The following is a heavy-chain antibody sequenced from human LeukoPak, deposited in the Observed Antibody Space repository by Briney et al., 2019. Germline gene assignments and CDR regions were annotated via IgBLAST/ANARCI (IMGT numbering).Heavy chain of an antibody. V-gene: IGHV3-53*01. CDR3: ASYYDSSGNAFDI. Sequence: PGGSLRLSCAASGFTVSSNYMSWVRQAPGKGLEWVSVIYSGDSTSYADSVKGRFTISRDNSKNTLYLQMNSLRAEDTAVYYCASYYDSSGNAFDIWGQGTMVTVSS. CDR1: GFTVSSNY. J-gene: IGHJ3*02. D-gene: IGHD3-22*01. CDR2: IYSGDST.